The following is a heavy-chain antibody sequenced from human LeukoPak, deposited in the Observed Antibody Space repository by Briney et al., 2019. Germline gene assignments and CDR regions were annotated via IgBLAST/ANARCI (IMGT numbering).Heavy chain of an antibody. CDR2: ISGSGGST. CDR3: APGVDGDYVN. J-gene: IGHJ4*02. Sequence: PGGSLRLSCAASGFTFSSYARSWVPQAPGKGLEWVSAISGSGGSTYYADSVKGRFTISGDNSKNTLYLQMNSLRAEDTAVYYCAPGVDGDYVNWGQGTLVTVSS. D-gene: IGHD4-17*01. V-gene: IGHV3-23*01. CDR1: GFTFSSYA.